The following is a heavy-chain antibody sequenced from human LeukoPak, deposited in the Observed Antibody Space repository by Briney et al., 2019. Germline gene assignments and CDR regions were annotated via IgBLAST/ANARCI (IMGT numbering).Heavy chain of an antibody. Sequence: PGGSLRLSCAASGFTFSSYAMSWVRQAPGKGLEWVSAISGSGGSTYYAGSVEGRFTISRDNSKNTLYLQMNSLRAEDTAVYYCAKDQGTGTAAFDHWGQGTLVTVSS. CDR3: AKDQGTGTAAFDH. CDR2: ISGSGGST. J-gene: IGHJ4*02. D-gene: IGHD1-1*01. CDR1: GFTFSSYA. V-gene: IGHV3-23*01.